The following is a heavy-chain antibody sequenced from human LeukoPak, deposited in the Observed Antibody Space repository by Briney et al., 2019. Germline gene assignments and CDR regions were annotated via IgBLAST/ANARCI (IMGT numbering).Heavy chain of an antibody. J-gene: IGHJ6*03. CDR1: GFAFSTYG. Sequence: GRSLRLSCAASGFAFSTYGMHWVRQSLGKGLEWVAVIWFDGSNKYYADSVKGRFTISRDNSKNTLYLQMNSLRTEDTAVYYCAKDLGRIYGDVYYYYMDVWGKGTMVTVSS. CDR3: AKDLGRIYGDVYYYYMDV. CDR2: IWFDGSNK. V-gene: IGHV3-33*06. D-gene: IGHD2-21*01.